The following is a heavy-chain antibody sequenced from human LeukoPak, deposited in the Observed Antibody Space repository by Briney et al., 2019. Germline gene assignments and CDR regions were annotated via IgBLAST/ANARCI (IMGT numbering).Heavy chain of an antibody. D-gene: IGHD5-18*01. Sequence: PGGSLRLSCAASGFTFSSYGMHWVRQAPGKGLEWVAFIRYDGSNKYYADSVKGRFTISRDNSKNTLYLQMNSLRAEDTAVYYCVSSVRYSYGWSDAFDIWGQGTMVTVSS. J-gene: IGHJ3*02. CDR3: VSSVRYSYGWSDAFDI. CDR2: IRYDGSNK. V-gene: IGHV3-30*02. CDR1: GFTFSSYG.